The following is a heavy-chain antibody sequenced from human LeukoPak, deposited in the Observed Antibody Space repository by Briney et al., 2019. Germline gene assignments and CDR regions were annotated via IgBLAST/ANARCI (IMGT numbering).Heavy chain of an antibody. CDR3: VTPGYGSGSYYTDY. D-gene: IGHD3-10*01. CDR1: GFTFSSYG. Sequence: PGGSLRLSCAASGFTFSSYGMHWVRQAPGKGLEWVAFIRYDGSNKYYADSVKGRFTISRDNSKNTLYLQMNSLRAEDTAVYYCVTPGYGSGSYYTDYWGQGTLVTVSS. J-gene: IGHJ4*02. V-gene: IGHV3-30*02. CDR2: IRYDGSNK.